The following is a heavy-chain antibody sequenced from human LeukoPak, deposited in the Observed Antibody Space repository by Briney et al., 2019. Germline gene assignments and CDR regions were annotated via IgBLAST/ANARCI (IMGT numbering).Heavy chain of an antibody. CDR1: GLTFSNHA. V-gene: IGHV3-23*01. J-gene: IGHJ4*02. CDR2: ITGSGGNT. Sequence: GGSLRLSCAAAGLTFSNHAMTWVRQSPGRGLEWVSGITGSGGNTYYAESVKGRFTISRDNAKNTLYLQMNSLRAEDTAVYYCAKEIDTSGYSPFDYWGQGTLVTVSS. CDR3: AKEIDTSGYSPFDY. D-gene: IGHD3-22*01.